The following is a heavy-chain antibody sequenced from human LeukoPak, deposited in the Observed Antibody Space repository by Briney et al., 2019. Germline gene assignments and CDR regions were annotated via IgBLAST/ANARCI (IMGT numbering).Heavy chain of an antibody. CDR3: ARAPYYYDSSGEGV. V-gene: IGHV4-59*01. Sequence: PSETLSLTCTVSGGSISSYYWSWIRQPPGKGLEWIGYIYYGGSTNYNPSLKSRVTISVDTSKNQFSLKLSSVTAADTAVYYCARAPYYYDSSGEGVWGQGTLVTVSS. J-gene: IGHJ4*02. CDR2: IYYGGST. D-gene: IGHD3-22*01. CDR1: GGSISSYY.